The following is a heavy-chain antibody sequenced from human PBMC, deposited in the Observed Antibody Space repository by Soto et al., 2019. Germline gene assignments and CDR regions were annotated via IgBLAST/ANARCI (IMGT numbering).Heavy chain of an antibody. CDR1: GGSISSGDYY. J-gene: IGHJ5*02. V-gene: IGHV4-30-4*01. Sequence: QVQLQESGPGLVKPSQTLSLTCTVSGGSISSGDYYWSWIRQPPGKGLEWIGYIYYSGSTYYNPSLKTRVTISVDTSKDQFSLKLSSVTAADTAVYYCARWLGYCSSTSCYSLVRWFDPWGQGTLVTVSS. D-gene: IGHD2-2*01. CDR3: ARWLGYCSSTSCYSLVRWFDP. CDR2: IYYSGST.